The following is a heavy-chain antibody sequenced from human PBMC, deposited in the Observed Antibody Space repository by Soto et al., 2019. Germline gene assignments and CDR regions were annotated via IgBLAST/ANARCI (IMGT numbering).Heavy chain of an antibody. Sequence: EVQLVESGGGLVQPGGSLRLSCVASGFTFSSYWMHWVRQVPGKEPVWVSFIDSYGSSTKYADSVRGRFTISRDNAKNTLYLLMNSLRVEDTAIYYCVRGLGNSDHWGQGTLVTVSS. V-gene: IGHV3-74*03. CDR3: VRGLGNSDH. CDR1: GFTFSSYW. CDR2: IDSYGSST. J-gene: IGHJ4*02.